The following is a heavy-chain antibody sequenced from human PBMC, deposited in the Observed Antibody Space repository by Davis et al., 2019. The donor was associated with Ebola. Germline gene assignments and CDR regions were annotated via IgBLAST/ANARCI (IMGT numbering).Heavy chain of an antibody. CDR2: INHSGST. Sequence: MPSETLSLACTVSGYSINTYHWTWIRQPPGKGLEWIGEINHSGSTNYNPSLKSRVTISVDTSKNQFSLKLSSVTAADTAVYYCARMKYSRKFDPWGQGTLVTVSS. J-gene: IGHJ5*02. D-gene: IGHD6-6*01. CDR3: ARMKYSRKFDP. V-gene: IGHV4-34*01. CDR1: GYSINTYH.